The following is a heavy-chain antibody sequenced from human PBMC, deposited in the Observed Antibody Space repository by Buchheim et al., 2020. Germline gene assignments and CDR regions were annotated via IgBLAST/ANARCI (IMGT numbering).Heavy chain of an antibody. V-gene: IGHV3-73*02. Sequence: EVQVVESGGGLVQPGGSLTLSCVGSGFTFSGSAIHWVRQAPGKGLEWVGRIRSKANSHATAYAASVKGRFTIPRDDSENTAYLQMNSLKVEDTAVYYCTRRMMTTVVDYWGQGTL. D-gene: IGHD4-23*01. J-gene: IGHJ4*01. CDR1: GFTFSGSA. CDR3: TRRMMTTVVDY. CDR2: IRSKANSHAT.